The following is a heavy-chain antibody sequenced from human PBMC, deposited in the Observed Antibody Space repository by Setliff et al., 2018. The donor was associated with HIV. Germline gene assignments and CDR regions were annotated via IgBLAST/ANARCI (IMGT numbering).Heavy chain of an antibody. Sequence: GESLKISCKGSGDSFTDYWIAWVRQRPGKGLEWMGVIYPGYSNFRYSPSFQGHVTISADRSISTAYLQWSSLKASDTGLYHCKVLTYYNFWSTNYYFDSWGQGTLVTVSS. D-gene: IGHD3-3*01. CDR3: KVLTYYNFWSTNYYFDS. CDR2: IYPGYSNF. V-gene: IGHV5-51*01. CDR1: GDSFTDYW. J-gene: IGHJ4*02.